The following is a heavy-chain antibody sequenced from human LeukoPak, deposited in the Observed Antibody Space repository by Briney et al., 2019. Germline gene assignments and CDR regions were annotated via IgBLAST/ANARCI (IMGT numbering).Heavy chain of an antibody. Sequence: GGSLRLSCAASGFTLSSYAMSWVRQAPGKGLEWVSAISDTGNTYHADSVKGRFTISRDSSKNTLFLQMNRLRPEDAAVYYCAKEGGYGELSSYFDYWGQGTLVTVSS. D-gene: IGHD3-16*02. CDR2: ISDTGNT. V-gene: IGHV3-23*01. CDR1: GFTLSSYA. J-gene: IGHJ4*02. CDR3: AKEGGYGELSSYFDY.